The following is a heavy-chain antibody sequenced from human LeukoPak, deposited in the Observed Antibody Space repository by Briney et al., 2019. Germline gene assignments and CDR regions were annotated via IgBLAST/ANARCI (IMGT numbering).Heavy chain of an antibody. D-gene: IGHD2-2*01. CDR3: AKIMTRSSISPCSGFDW. J-gene: IGHJ4*02. CDR2: ITSGSNT. Sequence: GGSLRLSCAASRFTFSNYAMSWVRQAPGKGPEWVSIITSGSNTYYADSVKGGFTISRDNSKNTVYLQMSSLRAEDTAVYYCAKIMTRSSISPCSGFDWWGQGTLVTVSS. CDR1: RFTFSNYA. V-gene: IGHV3-23*01.